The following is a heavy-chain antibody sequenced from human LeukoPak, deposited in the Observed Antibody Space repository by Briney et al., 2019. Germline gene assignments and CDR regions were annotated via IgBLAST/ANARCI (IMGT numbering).Heavy chain of an antibody. Sequence: ASVKVSCKASGYTFTSYDINWVRQATGQGLEWMGWMNPNSGNTGYAQKFQGRVTMTRNTSISTAYMELSSLRSEDTAVYYCAIHYDTLTGYWTFDPWGQGTLVTVSS. D-gene: IGHD3-9*01. CDR1: GYTFTSYD. V-gene: IGHV1-8*01. CDR2: MNPNSGNT. CDR3: AIHYDTLTGYWTFDP. J-gene: IGHJ5*02.